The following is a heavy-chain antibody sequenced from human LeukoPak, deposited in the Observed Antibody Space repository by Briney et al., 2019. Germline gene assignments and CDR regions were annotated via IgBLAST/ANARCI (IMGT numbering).Heavy chain of an antibody. CDR3: ARGITYYYYMDV. CDR2: IYYSGST. V-gene: IGHV4-59*08. Sequence: SETLSLTCTVAGGSISSYYWSWIRQPPGKGLEWIGYIYYSGSTNYNPSLKSRVTISVDTSKNQFSLKLSSVTAADTAVYYCARGITYYYYMDVWGKGTTVTVSS. J-gene: IGHJ6*03. CDR1: GGSISSYY.